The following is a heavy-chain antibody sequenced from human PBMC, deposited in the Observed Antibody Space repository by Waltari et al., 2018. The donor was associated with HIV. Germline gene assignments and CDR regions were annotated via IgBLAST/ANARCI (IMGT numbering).Heavy chain of an antibody. D-gene: IGHD3-10*01. CDR3: ARANVFLRFGEFSNYGMDV. V-gene: IGHV3-74*01. CDR2: SNTGGNTT. Sequence: EVRLVESGGALVQPGESLRPSCAASGFTFRNDWTPWVRQAQGKGMVLVLPSNTGGNTTTNADYVRGRFTISREHAKNKLDLQMNSLKADDTAVYYCARANVFLRFGEFSNYGMDVWGQGTMVTVSS. J-gene: IGHJ6*02. CDR1: GFTFRNDW.